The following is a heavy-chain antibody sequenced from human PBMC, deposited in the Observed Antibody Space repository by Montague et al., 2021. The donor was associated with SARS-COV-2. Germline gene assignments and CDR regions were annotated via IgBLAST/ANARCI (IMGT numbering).Heavy chain of an antibody. V-gene: IGHV3-48*03. CDR1: GFIFSSYE. D-gene: IGHD3-22*01. J-gene: IGHJ4*02. CDR2: ISNSGDTK. Sequence: SLRLSCAASGFIFSSYEMYWVRQAPGKGLEWVSYISNSGDTKYYAASVKGRFTISRDNAKNSLYLQMSSLRAEDTAVYYCAREGDDYDYDSSGFLYWGQGILVTVSS. CDR3: AREGDDYDYDSSGFLY.